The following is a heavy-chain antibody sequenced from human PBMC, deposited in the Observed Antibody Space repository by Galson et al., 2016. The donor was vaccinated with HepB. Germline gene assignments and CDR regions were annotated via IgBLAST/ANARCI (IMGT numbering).Heavy chain of an antibody. CDR3: ARGASSSSYGSRWFDP. CDR2: IYYSESA. V-gene: IGHV4-59*01. D-gene: IGHD6-6*01. CDR1: GGFIRSYY. J-gene: IGHJ5*02. Sequence: SETLSLTCTVSGGFIRSYYWSWIRQPPGKGLEWIGYIYYSESANYNPSLMSRVTISVDSSKNQISLKPSSVTAADTAVYFCARGASSSSYGSRWFDPWGQGILVTVSS.